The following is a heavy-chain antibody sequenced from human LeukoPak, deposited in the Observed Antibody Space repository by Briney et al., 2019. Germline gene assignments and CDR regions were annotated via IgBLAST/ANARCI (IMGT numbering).Heavy chain of an antibody. CDR3: ARDPGYSGPYAYYYSFFDS. Sequence: GGSLRLSCAASGFNVSSNYMNWVRQAPGKGLEWVSVIYTGGPTYYADSVQGRFTISRDNSRNTVYLQMNSLRVEDTAMYFCARDPGYSGPYAYYYSFFDSWGQGTLVTVSS. D-gene: IGHD3-16*01. V-gene: IGHV3-66*01. CDR1: GFNVSSNY. CDR2: IYTGGPT. J-gene: IGHJ4*02.